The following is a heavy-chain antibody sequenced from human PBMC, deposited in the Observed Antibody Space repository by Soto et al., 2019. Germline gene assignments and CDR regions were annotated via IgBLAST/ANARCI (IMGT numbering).Heavy chain of an antibody. D-gene: IGHD6-19*01. J-gene: IGHJ4*02. CDR2: ISYDGSNK. CDR1: GFTFSSYG. Sequence: LRLSCAASGFTFSSYGMHWVRQAPGKGLEWVAVISYDGSNKYYADSVKGRFTISRDNSKNTLYLQMNSLRAEDTAVYYCAKEPPRSSGPIDYWGQGTLVTVSS. V-gene: IGHV3-30*18. CDR3: AKEPPRSSGPIDY.